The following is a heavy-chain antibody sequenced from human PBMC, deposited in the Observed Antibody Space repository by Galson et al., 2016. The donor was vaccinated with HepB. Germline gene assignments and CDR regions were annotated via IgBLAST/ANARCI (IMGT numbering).Heavy chain of an antibody. CDR2: IYHTGSA. D-gene: IGHD3-16*02. CDR3: LSGGAWRTYRIDY. J-gene: IGHJ4*02. Sequence: TLSLTCSVSGGSISTGGYYWNWLRQHPGEGLEWIGYIYHTGSASYTPSLKSRVTISLDTTKNQFSLRLDSVTAADTAVYYCLSGGAWRTYRIDYWGQGTPVTVSS. V-gene: IGHV4-31*03. CDR1: GGSISTGGYY.